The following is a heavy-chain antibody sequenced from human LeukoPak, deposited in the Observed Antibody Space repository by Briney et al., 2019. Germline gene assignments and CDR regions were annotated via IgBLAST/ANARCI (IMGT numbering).Heavy chain of an antibody. Sequence: GGSLRLSCSVSGFTFRDYYMSWIRQAPGKGLEWVSYISKNGRTIDYADSVKGRFTISRDNAKNSLYLQMNSLRAEDTAVYYCARVGDTAMVDFDYWGQGTLVTVSS. D-gene: IGHD5-18*01. CDR3: ARVGDTAMVDFDY. CDR1: GFTFRDYY. CDR2: ISKNGRTI. V-gene: IGHV3-11*04. J-gene: IGHJ4*02.